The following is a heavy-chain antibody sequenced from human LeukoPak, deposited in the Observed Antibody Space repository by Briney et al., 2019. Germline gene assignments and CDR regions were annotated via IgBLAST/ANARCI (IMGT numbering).Heavy chain of an antibody. D-gene: IGHD2-2*02. J-gene: IGHJ6*02. V-gene: IGHV1-2*02. CDR3: AREYCSSTSCYIHYYGTDV. Sequence: ASVKVSCKASGYTFTGYYMHWVRQAPGQGLEWMGWINPNSGGTNYAQKFQGRVTMTRDTSISTAYMELSRLRSDDTAVYYCAREYCSSTSCYIHYYGTDVWGQGTTVTVSS. CDR2: INPNSGGT. CDR1: GYTFTGYY.